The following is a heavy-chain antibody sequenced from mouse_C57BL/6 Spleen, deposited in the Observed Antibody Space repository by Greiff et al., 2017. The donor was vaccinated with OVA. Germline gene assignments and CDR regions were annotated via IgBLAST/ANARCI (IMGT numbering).Heavy chain of an antibody. D-gene: IGHD2-4*01. J-gene: IGHJ4*01. CDR3: ARGDYDGYAMDY. Sequence: EVHLVESGPGLVKPSQSLSLTCSVTGYSITSGYYWNWIRQFPGNKLEWMGYISYDGSNNYNPSLKNRISITRDTSKNQFFLKLNSVTTEDTATYYCARGDYDGYAMDYWGQGTSVTVSS. CDR2: ISYDGSN. CDR1: GYSITSGYY. V-gene: IGHV3-6*01.